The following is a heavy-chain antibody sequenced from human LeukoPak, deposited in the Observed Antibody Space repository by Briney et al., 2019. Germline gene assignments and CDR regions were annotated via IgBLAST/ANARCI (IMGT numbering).Heavy chain of an antibody. CDR2: IDPSDSYT. CDR1: GYSFTSYW. CDR3: ARHRPMYSWWFDP. J-gene: IGHJ5*02. D-gene: IGHD1-20*01. Sequence: GESLEISCKGSGYSFTSYWISWVRQMPGKGLEWMGRIDPSDSYTNYSPSFQGHVTISADKSISTAYLQWSSLKASDTAMYYCARHRPMYSWWFDPWGQGTLVTVSS. V-gene: IGHV5-10-1*01.